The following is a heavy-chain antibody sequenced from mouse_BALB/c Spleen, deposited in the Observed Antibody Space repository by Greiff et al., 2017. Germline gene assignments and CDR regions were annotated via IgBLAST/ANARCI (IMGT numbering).Heavy chain of an antibody. CDR1: GYAFTSYN. Sequence: EVKLMESGPELVKPGASVKVSCKASGYAFTSYNMYWVKQSHGKSLEWIGYIDPYNGGTSYNQKFKGKATLTVDKSSSTAYMHLNSLTSEDSAVYYCARDYYGSSSHYFDYWGQGTTLTVSS. CDR3: ARDYYGSSSHYFDY. J-gene: IGHJ2*01. D-gene: IGHD1-1*01. CDR2: IDPYNGGT. V-gene: IGHV1S135*01.